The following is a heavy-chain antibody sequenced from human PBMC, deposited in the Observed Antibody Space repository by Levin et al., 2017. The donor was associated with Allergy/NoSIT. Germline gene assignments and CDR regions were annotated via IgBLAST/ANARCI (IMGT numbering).Heavy chain of an antibody. CDR2: ISWDGGST. CDR3: AKDMAPRPGIRFLEWLPRRTGSRNRALNYYYGMDV. CDR1: GFTFDDYT. D-gene: IGHD3-3*01. V-gene: IGHV3-43*01. Sequence: GESLKISCAASGFTFDDYTMHWVRQAPGKGLEWVSLISWDGGSTYYADSVKGRFTISRDNSKNSLYLQMNSLRTEDTALYYCAKDMAPRPGIRFLEWLPRRTGSRNRALNYYYGMDVWGQGTTVTVSS. J-gene: IGHJ6*02.